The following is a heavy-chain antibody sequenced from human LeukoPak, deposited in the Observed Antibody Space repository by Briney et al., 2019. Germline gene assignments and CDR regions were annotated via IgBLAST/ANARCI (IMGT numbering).Heavy chain of an antibody. CDR3: ATADGSGSNSDY. D-gene: IGHD3-10*01. J-gene: IGHJ4*02. CDR1: GFTFTSYC. CDR2: IRYDVSNK. V-gene: IGHV3-33*01. Sequence: ARSLRLSCAASGFTFTSYCIHWVRQAPCKLRDWVAAIRYDVSNKYYRDSVKGRFTLSRDNSKKPTYMKMNSLSDDDTAVYYGATADGSGSNSDYWGQGTLVTVSS.